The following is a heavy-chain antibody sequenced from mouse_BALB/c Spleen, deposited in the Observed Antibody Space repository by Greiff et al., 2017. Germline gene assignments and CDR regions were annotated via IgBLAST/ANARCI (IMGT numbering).Heavy chain of an antibody. CDR3: AKNDYDGDYAMDY. J-gene: IGHJ4*01. V-gene: IGHV2-5-1*01. CDR2: IWRGGST. CDR1: GFSLTSYG. Sequence: QGHVKQSGPSLVQPSQSLSITCTVSGFSLTSYGVHWVRQSPGKGLEWLGVIWRGGSTDYNAAFMSRLSITKDNSKSQVFFKMNSLQADDTAIYYCAKNDYDGDYAMDYWGQGTSVTVSS. D-gene: IGHD2-4*01.